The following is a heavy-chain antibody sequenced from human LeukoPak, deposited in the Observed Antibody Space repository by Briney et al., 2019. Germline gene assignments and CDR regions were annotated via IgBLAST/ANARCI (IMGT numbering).Heavy chain of an antibody. D-gene: IGHD3-16*01. CDR3: ARGSFGVHNPGFDY. CDR2: IIPIFGTA. V-gene: IGHV1-69*05. CDR1: GGTFSSYA. J-gene: IGHJ4*02. Sequence: SVKVSCKASGGTFSSYAISWVRQAPGQGIEWMGGIIPIFGTANYAQKFQGRVTITTDESTSTAYMELSSLRSEDTAVYYCARGSFGVHNPGFDYWGQGTLVTVSS.